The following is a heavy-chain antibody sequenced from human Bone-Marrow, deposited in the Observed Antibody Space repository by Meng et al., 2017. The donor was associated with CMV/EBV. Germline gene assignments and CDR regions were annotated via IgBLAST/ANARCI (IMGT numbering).Heavy chain of an antibody. CDR3: ARAGAAAGAFDH. CDR2: IVSSTSTI. J-gene: IGHJ4*02. V-gene: IGHV3-48*03. Sequence: GGSLRLSCAASGFTFSNYEMNWVRQAPGKGPEWVSYIVSSTSTIYYADSVKGRFTISRDNAKNSLYLQMNSLRAEDTAVYYCARAGAAAGAFDHWGQGTLVTVSS. CDR1: GFTFSNYE. D-gene: IGHD6-13*01.